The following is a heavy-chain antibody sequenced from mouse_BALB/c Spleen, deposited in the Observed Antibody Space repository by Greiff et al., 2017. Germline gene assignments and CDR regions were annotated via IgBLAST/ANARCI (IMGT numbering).Heavy chain of an antibody. D-gene: IGHD2-3*01. CDR2: ISSGGSYT. J-gene: IGHJ2*01. CDR3: ARLAMGYFDY. CDR1: GFTFSSYA. V-gene: IGHV5-9-3*01. Sequence: EVKVVESGGGLVKPGGSLKLSCAASGFTFSSYAMSWVRQTPEKRLEWVATISSGGSYTYYPDSVKGRFTISRDNAKNTLYLQMSSLRSEDTAMYYCARLAMGYFDYWGQGTTLTVSS.